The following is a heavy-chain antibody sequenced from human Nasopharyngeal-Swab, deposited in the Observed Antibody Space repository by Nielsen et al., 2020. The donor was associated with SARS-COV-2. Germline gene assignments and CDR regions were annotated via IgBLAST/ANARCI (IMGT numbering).Heavy chain of an antibody. V-gene: IGHV1-2*06. Sequence: WVRQAPGQGLEWMGRINPNSGGTNYAQKFQCRVTMTRDTSISTAYMELSRLRSDDTAVYYCARRPTGTEKDYYYGMDVWGQGTTVTVSS. CDR2: INPNSGGT. CDR3: ARRPTGTEKDYYYGMDV. D-gene: IGHD1-1*01. J-gene: IGHJ6*02.